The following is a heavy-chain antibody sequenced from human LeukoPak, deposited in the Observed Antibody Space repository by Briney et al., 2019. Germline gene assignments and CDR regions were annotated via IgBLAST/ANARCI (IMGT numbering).Heavy chain of an antibody. D-gene: IGHD5-12*01. Sequence: GASAKVSCKASGYTFTDYYIHWVRQAPGQGLEWMGWINPNSGGTKYAQKFQGRVTMTTDTSISTAYMEMSRLTSDDTAVYYCARDAHNGYEFHDWFDPWGQGALVTVSS. CDR3: ARDAHNGYEFHDWFDP. CDR1: GYTFTDYY. J-gene: IGHJ5*02. V-gene: IGHV1-2*02. CDR2: INPNSGGT.